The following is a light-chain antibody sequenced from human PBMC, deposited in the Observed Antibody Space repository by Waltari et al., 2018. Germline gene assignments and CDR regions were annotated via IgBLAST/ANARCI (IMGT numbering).Light chain of an antibody. V-gene: IGLV2-11*01. CDR3: CSYAGSYTFWV. Sequence: QSALTQPRSVSGSPGQSVTISCTGTSSDVGGYNYVSWYQQHPGKAPKLMIYDVSKRPSGVPDRFSGYKSGNTASLTICGLQAEDEADYYCCSYAGSYTFWVFGGGTKLTVL. CDR1: SSDVGGYNY. J-gene: IGLJ3*02. CDR2: DVS.